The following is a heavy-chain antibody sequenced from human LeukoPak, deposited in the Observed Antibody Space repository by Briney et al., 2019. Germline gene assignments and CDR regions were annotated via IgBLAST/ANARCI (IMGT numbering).Heavy chain of an antibody. J-gene: IGHJ3*02. CDR3: ARVAAGFDI. V-gene: IGHV4-59*01. D-gene: IGHD2-15*01. CDR1: GGSIRSYY. Sequence: SETLSLTCTVSGGSIRSYYWSWIRQPPGKGLEWIGYIYYSGSTNYKPSLKSRVTISVDTSKNQFSLKLSSVTAADTAVYYCARVAAGFDIWGQGTMVTVSS. CDR2: IYYSGST.